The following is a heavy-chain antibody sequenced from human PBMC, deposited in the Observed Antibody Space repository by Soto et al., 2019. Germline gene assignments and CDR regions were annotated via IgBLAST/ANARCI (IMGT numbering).Heavy chain of an antibody. V-gene: IGHV3-21*01. CDR3: ARGPRESYYYCGMDV. CDR1: GFTFSSYS. J-gene: IGHJ6*02. Sequence: EVQLVESGGGLVKPGGSLRLSCAASGFTFSSYSMNWVRQAPGKGLEWVSSISSSSSYIYYADSVKGRFTISRDNAKNSLYLQMNSLRAEDTAVYYCARGPRESYYYCGMDVWGQGTTVTVSS. CDR2: ISSSSSYI. D-gene: IGHD6-6*01.